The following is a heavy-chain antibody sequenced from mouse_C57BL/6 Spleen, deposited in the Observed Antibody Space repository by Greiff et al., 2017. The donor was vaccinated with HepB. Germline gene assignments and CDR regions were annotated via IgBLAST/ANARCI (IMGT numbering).Heavy chain of an antibody. CDR3: TRAFVDY. Sequence: EVKLVESGEGLVKPGGSLKLSCAASGFTFSSYAMSWVRQTPEKRLERVAYISSGGDYFYYADTVKGRFTSSRDNARNTLYLQMSSLKSEDTAMYYCTRAFVDYWGQGTSVTVAS. J-gene: IGHJ4*01. V-gene: IGHV5-9-1*02. CDR2: ISSGGDYF. CDR1: GFTFSSYA.